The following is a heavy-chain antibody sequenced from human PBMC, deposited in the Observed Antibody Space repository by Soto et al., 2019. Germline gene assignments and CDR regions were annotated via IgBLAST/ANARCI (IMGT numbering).Heavy chain of an antibody. D-gene: IGHD3-22*01. J-gene: IGHJ5*02. CDR1: GFTFSSYA. Sequence: GSLRLSCAASGFTFSSYAMIWVRQTPGKGLEWVSAIDGSGGTTYYAYSVKGRFTISRDNSKNTMYLQMNDLRADDTAVYYCAKDPDYGDTSGYLSPPPWGQGTLVTVSS. CDR3: AKDPDYGDTSGYLSPPP. CDR2: IDGSGGTT. V-gene: IGHV3-23*01.